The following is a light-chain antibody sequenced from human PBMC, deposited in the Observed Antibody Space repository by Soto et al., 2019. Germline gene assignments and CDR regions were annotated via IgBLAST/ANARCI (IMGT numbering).Light chain of an antibody. J-gene: IGKJ2*01. Sequence: EIVLTQSPATLSLSPGERATLSCRASQSVSNYLAWYQQKPGQAPRLLIYDASNRATGIPARFSGSGSGTDFTLPISSLEPEDFAVYYCQQRTNWPLYTFGQGTRLEIK. CDR3: QQRTNWPLYT. CDR2: DAS. V-gene: IGKV3-11*01. CDR1: QSVSNY.